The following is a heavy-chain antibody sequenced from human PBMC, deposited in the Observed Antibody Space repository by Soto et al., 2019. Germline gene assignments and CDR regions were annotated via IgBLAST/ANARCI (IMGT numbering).Heavy chain of an antibody. CDR2: IIPIFGTT. Sequence: SVKVSCKASGGTFSSHAISWVRQAPGRGLEWMGGIIPIFGTTNYAQNFRARVTITADESTSTAYMELRSLRSDDTAVYYCARDCSGYPCWYAFDIWGQGTLVTVSS. J-gene: IGHJ3*02. D-gene: IGHD3-22*01. V-gene: IGHV1-69*13. CDR3: ARDCSGYPCWYAFDI. CDR1: GGTFSSHA.